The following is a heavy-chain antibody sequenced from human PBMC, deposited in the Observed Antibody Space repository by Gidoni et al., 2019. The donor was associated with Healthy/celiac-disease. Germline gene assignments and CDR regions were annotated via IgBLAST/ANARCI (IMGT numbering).Heavy chain of an antibody. V-gene: IGHV1-18*01. D-gene: IGHD4-4*01. CDR3: ARAKYYSNYPTSRYYYYGMDV. CDR1: GSTFTSYG. CDR2: ISAYNGNT. J-gene: IGHJ6*02. Sequence: QVQLVQSGAEVKKPGASVKVSCKASGSTFTSYGISWVRQAPGQGLEWMGWISAYNGNTNYAQKLQGRVTMTTDTSTSTAYMELRSLRSDDTAVYYCARAKYYSNYPTSRYYYYGMDVWGQGTTVTVSS.